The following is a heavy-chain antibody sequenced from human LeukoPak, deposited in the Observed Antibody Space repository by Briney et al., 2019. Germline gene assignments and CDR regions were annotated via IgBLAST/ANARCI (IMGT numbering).Heavy chain of an antibody. J-gene: IGHJ6*03. Sequence: ASVKVSCKASGYTFTGYYMHWVRQAPGQGLEWMGIINPSGGSTSYAQKFQGRVTITRNTSISTAYMELSSLRSEDTAVYYCARSGDYYYYYMDVWGKGTTVTVSS. V-gene: IGHV1-46*01. CDR2: INPSGGST. CDR3: ARSGDYYYYYMDV. CDR1: GYTFTGYY. D-gene: IGHD4-17*01.